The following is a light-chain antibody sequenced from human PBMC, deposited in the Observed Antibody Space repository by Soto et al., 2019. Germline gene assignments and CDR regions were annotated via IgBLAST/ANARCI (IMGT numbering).Light chain of an antibody. Sequence: ETVMTQSPATLSVSPGGRATLSCRASQSISATLAWYQQKPGQAPRLLIHGASTRATGFPARFSGSGSGTDFTLTISSLQSEDFAIYYCQQYNNWPWTFGQGTKVDSK. CDR1: QSISAT. CDR2: GAS. J-gene: IGKJ1*01. V-gene: IGKV3-15*01. CDR3: QQYNNWPWT.